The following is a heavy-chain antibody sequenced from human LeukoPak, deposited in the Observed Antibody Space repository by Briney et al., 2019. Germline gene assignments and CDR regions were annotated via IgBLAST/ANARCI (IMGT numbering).Heavy chain of an antibody. CDR2: ISSSSSYI. CDR3: AREKYDILTGPSTPVYYYYGMDV. V-gene: IGHV3-21*01. J-gene: IGHJ6*02. CDR1: GFTFSSYS. Sequence: GGSLRLSCAASGFTFSSYSMNWVRQAPGKGLEWVSSISSSSSYIYYADSVKGRFTISRDNAKNSLYLQMNSLRAEDTAVYYCAREKYDILTGPSTPVYYYYGMDVWGQGTTVTVSS. D-gene: IGHD3-9*01.